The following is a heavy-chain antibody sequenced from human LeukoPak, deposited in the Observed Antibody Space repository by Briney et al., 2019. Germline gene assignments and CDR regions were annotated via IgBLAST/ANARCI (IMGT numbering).Heavy chain of an antibody. Sequence: ASVKVSCKASGYTFTSYYMHWVRQVPGQGLEWMGIINPSGGTTSYAQKFQGRVTMTRDTSTSTVYMELSSLRSDDTAVYYCARGTATGYSQHWGQGTLVTVSS. V-gene: IGHV1-46*01. CDR1: GYTFTSYY. CDR3: ARGTATGYSQH. CDR2: INPSGGTT. D-gene: IGHD6-25*01. J-gene: IGHJ1*01.